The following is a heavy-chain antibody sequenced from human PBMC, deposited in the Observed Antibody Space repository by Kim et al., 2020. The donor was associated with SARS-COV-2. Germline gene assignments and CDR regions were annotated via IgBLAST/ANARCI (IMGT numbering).Heavy chain of an antibody. J-gene: IGHJ4*02. CDR2: IYSGGST. CDR3: ARGSVGYSSGWFAFDY. V-gene: IGHV3-53*01. D-gene: IGHD6-19*01. CDR1: GFTVSSNY. Sequence: GGSLRLSCAASGFTVSSNYMSWVRQAPGKGLEWVSVIYSGGSTYYADSVKGRFTISRDNSKNTLYLQMNSLRAEDTAVYYCARGSVGYSSGWFAFDYWGQGTLVTVSS.